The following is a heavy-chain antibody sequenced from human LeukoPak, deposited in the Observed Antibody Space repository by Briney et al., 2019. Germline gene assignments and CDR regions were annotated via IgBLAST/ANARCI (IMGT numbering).Heavy chain of an antibody. D-gene: IGHD6-25*01. CDR1: GGSFSGYY. V-gene: IGHV4-34*01. Sequence: RSSETLSLTCAVYGGSFSGYYWSWIRQPPGKGLEWIGEINHSGSTNYNPSLKSRVTISVDTSKNQFSLKLSSVTAADTAVYYCARWKQRQLGHDYWGQGTLVTVSS. CDR3: ARWKQRQLGHDY. J-gene: IGHJ4*02. CDR2: INHSGST.